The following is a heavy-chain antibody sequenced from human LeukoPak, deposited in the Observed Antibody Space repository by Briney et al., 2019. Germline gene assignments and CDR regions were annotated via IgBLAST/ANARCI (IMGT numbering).Heavy chain of an antibody. Sequence: GGSVKVSCRASGYTFTSYGISWVRQAPGQGLEWMGWISAYNGNTNYAQKLQGRVTMTTDTSTSTAYMELRSLRSDDTAVYYCARTLAYGSGSYSGYYWGQGTLVTVSS. CDR1: GYTFTSYG. J-gene: IGHJ4*02. D-gene: IGHD3-10*01. CDR2: ISAYNGNT. V-gene: IGHV1-18*04. CDR3: ARTLAYGSGSYSGYY.